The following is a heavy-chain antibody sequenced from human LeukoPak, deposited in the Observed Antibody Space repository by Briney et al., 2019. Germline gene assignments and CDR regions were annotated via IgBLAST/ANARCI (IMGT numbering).Heavy chain of an antibody. CDR3: ARKFPMVRGVKSAVGY. CDR1: GYTFTSYY. J-gene: IGHJ4*02. V-gene: IGHV1-46*01. CDR2: INPSGGST. D-gene: IGHD3-10*01. Sequence: ASVKVSCKASGYTFTSYYMHWVRQAPGQGLEWMGIINPSGGSTSYAQKFPGRVTMTRDTSTSTVYMELSSLRSEGAAVYYCARKFPMVRGVKSAVGYWGEGTLVTVS.